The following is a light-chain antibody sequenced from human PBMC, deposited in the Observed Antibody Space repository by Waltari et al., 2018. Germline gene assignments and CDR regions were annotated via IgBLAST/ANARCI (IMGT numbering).Light chain of an antibody. J-gene: IGKJ1*01. CDR3: QQFPNQLKT. V-gene: IGKV4-1*01. CDR1: QSVLHSTNKKNY. CDR2: WVS. Sequence: DIVMTQSPESLAVSLGERATLTCTSSQSVLHSTNKKNYFAWYQQKPGQPPKLLIYWVSTRKSGVPDRFSGSGSGTDFTLTISSLQAEDVAVYYCQQFPNQLKTFGQGTKVEIK.